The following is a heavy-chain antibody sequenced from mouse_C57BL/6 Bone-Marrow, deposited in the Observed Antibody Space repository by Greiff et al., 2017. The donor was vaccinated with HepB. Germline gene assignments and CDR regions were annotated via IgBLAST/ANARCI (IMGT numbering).Heavy chain of an antibody. CDR2: INPYNGGT. CDR1: GYTFTDYY. Sequence: VQLQQSGPVLVKPGASVKMSCKASGYTFTDYYMNWVKQSHGKSLEWIGVINPYNGGTSYNQKFKGKATLTVDKSSSTAYMELNSLTSEDSAVYYCARGFITTVVTYAMDYWGQGTSVTVSS. J-gene: IGHJ4*01. D-gene: IGHD1-1*01. V-gene: IGHV1-19*01. CDR3: ARGFITTVVTYAMDY.